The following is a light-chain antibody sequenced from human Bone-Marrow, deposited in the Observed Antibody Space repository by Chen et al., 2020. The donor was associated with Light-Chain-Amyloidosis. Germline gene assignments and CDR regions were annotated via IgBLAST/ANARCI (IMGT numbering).Light chain of an antibody. Sequence: QSALTQPPSASGSPGQAVTISCTGTSSDVGTYNYVSWYQKHPGKAPKLMIYEVSTRPSGGPDRFSGSKSDNTASLTVSGLQAEDEADYSSTSHAGSNNVLFGGGTKLTVL. CDR3: TSHAGSNNVL. CDR2: EVS. CDR1: SSDVGTYNY. J-gene: IGLJ2*01. V-gene: IGLV2-8*01.